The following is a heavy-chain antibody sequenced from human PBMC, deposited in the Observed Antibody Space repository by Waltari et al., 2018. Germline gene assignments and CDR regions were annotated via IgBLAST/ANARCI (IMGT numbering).Heavy chain of an antibody. CDR2: IYPGDSDT. D-gene: IGHD5-18*01. CDR1: GSSFTSYW. Sequence: EVQLVQSGAEVKKPGESLKISCKGSGSSFTSYWLGWVTRGPGKSLAGMGIIYPGDSDTRYSPSFQGQVTISADKSISTAYLQWSSLKASDTAMYYCASIATAMDYDDFDYWGQGTLVTVSS. V-gene: IGHV5-51*01. CDR3: ASIATAMDYDDFDY. J-gene: IGHJ4*02.